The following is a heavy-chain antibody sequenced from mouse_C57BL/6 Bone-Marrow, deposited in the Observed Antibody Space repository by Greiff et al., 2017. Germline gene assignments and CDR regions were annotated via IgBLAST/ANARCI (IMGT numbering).Heavy chain of an antibody. Sequence: EVQLVESGGGLVKPGGSLKLSCAASGFTFSSYAMSWVRQTPEQRLEWVATISDGGSYTYYPDNVKGRFTISRDNAKNNLYLQMSHLKSEDTAMXYCARDRINGNLFDYWGQGTTLTVSS. J-gene: IGHJ2*01. V-gene: IGHV5-4*01. D-gene: IGHD2-1*01. CDR2: ISDGGSYT. CDR1: GFTFSSYA. CDR3: ARDRINGNLFDY.